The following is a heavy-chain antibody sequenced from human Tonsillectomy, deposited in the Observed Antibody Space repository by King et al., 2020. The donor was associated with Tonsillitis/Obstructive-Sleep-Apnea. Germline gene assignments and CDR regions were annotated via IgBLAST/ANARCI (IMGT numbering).Heavy chain of an antibody. J-gene: IGHJ2*01. D-gene: IGHD3-3*01. CDR3: ARSFLVRDHYSCYFDL. CDR1: GYTFTSSD. Sequence: QVQLVQSGAEVKKPGASVKVSCKASGYTFTSSDINWVRQATGQGLEWMGWMNPNSGNTAYAQTFQGRVTMTRDTSISTAYMEMSSLRSEDTAVYYCARSFLVRDHYSCYFDLWGRGTLVTVSS. CDR2: MNPNSGNT. V-gene: IGHV1-8*01.